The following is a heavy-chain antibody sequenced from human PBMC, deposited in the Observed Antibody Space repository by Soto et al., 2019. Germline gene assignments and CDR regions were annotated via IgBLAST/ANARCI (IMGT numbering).Heavy chain of an antibody. CDR2: IYYSGST. V-gene: IGHV4-61*01. J-gene: IGHJ4*02. D-gene: IGHD3-10*01. CDR1: GYSISSGYY. CDR3: AREGAMVRGVITPFDY. Sequence: PSETLSLTCAVSGYSISSGYYWSWIRQPPGKGLEWIGYIYYSGSTNYNPSLKSRVTISVDTSKNQFSLKLSSVTAADTAVYYCAREGAMVRGVITPFDYWGQGTLVTVSS.